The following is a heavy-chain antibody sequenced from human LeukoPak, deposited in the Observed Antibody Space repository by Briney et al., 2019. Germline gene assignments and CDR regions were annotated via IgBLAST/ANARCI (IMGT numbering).Heavy chain of an antibody. D-gene: IGHD3-10*01. CDR1: GGSISSGGYY. CDR3: ARDSSMVRGVYFDY. J-gene: IGHJ4*02. V-gene: IGHV4-30-2*01. CDR2: INHSGST. Sequence: PSQTLSLTCAVSGGSISSGGYYWSWIRQPPGKGLEWIGYINHSGSTYYNPSLKSRVTISVDRSKNQFSLKLSSVTAADTAVYYCARDSSMVRGVYFDYWGQGTLVTVSS.